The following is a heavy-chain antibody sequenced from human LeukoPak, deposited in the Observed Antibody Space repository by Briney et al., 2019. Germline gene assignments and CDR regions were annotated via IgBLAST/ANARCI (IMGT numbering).Heavy chain of an antibody. CDR1: DXSISSANG. J-gene: IGHJ4*02. CDR2: IYHTGST. Sequence: SETLSLTCAVSDXSISSANGWHWVRQPPGKVLEWIGEIYHTGSTNNNPSLTSRVTISVDKSKNQFSLKLSSVTAADTAVYYCARGLVTTGRSSFDNWGQGTLVTVSS. V-gene: IGHV4-4*02. D-gene: IGHD4-17*01. CDR3: ARGLVTTGRSSFDN.